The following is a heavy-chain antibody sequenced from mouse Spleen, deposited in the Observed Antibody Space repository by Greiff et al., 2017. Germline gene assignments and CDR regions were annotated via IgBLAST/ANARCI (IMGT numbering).Heavy chain of an antibody. J-gene: IGHJ3*01. V-gene: IGHV5-12*02. CDR3: ARQSWFAY. CDR1: GFTFSDYY. CDR2: ISNGGGST. Sequence: EVKVVESGGGLVQPGGSLKLSCATSGFTFSDYYMYWVRQTPEKRLEWVAYISNGGGSTYYPDTVKGRFTISRDNAKNTLYLQMSRLKSEDTAMYYCARQSWFAYWGQGTLVTVSA.